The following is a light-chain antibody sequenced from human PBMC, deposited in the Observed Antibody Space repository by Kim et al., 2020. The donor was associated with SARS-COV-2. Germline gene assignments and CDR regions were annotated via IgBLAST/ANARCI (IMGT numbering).Light chain of an antibody. CDR1: SLSSYH. CDR3: NSRDRNDYVV. V-gene: IGLV3-19*01. Sequence: SSELTQDPAVSVALGQTVRITSQGDSLSSYHATWYQQKPGQAPILVIYGKNNRPSGFPDRFSGSSSGNTASLTINGTQAGDEADYYFNSRDRNDYVVFCGGTQAT. CDR2: GKN. J-gene: IGLJ2*01.